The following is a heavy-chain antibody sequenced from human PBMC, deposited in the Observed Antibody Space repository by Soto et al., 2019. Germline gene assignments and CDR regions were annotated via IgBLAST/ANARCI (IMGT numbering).Heavy chain of an antibody. Sequence: PGGSLRLSCAASGFSLSTCDMNWVRQAPGKGLEWVSSMTSSTYIYTAASLKGRFTVSRDNAKNSLYLQINSLRAEDTAVYYCARSHYSNYEGGMDAWGQGTTVTVSS. CDR1: GFSLSTCD. CDR3: ARSHYSNYEGGMDA. D-gene: IGHD4-4*01. CDR2: MTSSTYI. J-gene: IGHJ6*02. V-gene: IGHV3-21*01.